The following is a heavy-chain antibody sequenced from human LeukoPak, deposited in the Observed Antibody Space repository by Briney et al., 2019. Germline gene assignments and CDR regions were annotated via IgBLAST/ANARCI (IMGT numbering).Heavy chain of an antibody. Sequence: SETLSLTCAVYGGSFSGYYWSAIRQPPGKGLEWIGEINHSGSTNYNPSLKSRVTISVDTSKNQFSLRLSSVTAADTAVYYCARGKPAGKSFDYWGQGTLVTVSS. CDR2: INHSGST. J-gene: IGHJ4*02. D-gene: IGHD1-14*01. CDR3: ARGKPAGKSFDY. V-gene: IGHV4-34*01. CDR1: GGSFSGYY.